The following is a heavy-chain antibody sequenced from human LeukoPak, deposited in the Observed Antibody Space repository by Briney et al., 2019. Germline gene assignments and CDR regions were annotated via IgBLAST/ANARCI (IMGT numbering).Heavy chain of an antibody. V-gene: IGHV1-69*04. D-gene: IGHD2-15*01. CDR2: IIPILGIA. J-gene: IGHJ4*02. CDR1: GGTFSSYA. Sequence: SVKVSCKASGGTFSSYAISWVRQAPGQGLEWMGRIIPILGIANYAQKFQGRVTITADKSTSTAYMELSSLRSEDTAVYYCARDQGRKGVVAATNLFDYWGQGTLVTVSS. CDR3: ARDQGRKGVVAATNLFDY.